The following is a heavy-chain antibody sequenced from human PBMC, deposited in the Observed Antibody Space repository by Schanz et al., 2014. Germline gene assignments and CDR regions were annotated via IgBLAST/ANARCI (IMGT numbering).Heavy chain of an antibody. CDR1: GFSVSTNY. V-gene: IGHV3-66*03. CDR3: AKDDTQVNGMDV. CDR2: IYINSGST. Sequence: EVQLVESGGGLIQPGGSLRLSCAVSGFSVSTNYMSWVRQAPGKGLEWVSSIYINSGSTNYADSVKGRFIISRDSSKNTLHLQMNSLRVEDTAVYYCAKDDTQVNGMDVWGQGTTVTVSS. J-gene: IGHJ6*02.